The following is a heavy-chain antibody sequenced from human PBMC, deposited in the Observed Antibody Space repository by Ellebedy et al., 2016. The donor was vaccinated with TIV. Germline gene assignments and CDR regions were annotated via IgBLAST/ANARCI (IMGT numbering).Heavy chain of an antibody. CDR1: GGSISSGGSS. CDR3: AREKLITGTSSGYMDV. D-gene: IGHD1-7*01. CDR2: IYHSGST. V-gene: IGHV4-30-2*05. Sequence: SETLSLXCAVSGGSISSGGSSWSWIRQPPGKGLEWIGYIYHSGSTYYNPSLKSRVTISVDTSKNQFSLKLSSVTAADTAVYYCAREKLITGTSSGYMDVWGKGTTVTVSS. J-gene: IGHJ6*03.